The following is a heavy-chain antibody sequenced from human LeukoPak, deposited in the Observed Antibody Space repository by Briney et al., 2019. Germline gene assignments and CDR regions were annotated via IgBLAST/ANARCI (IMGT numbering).Heavy chain of an antibody. CDR3: TRESPQTDAFDI. V-gene: IGHV3-73*01. CDR1: GFTFSGSA. CDR2: LRSKANSYAT. Sequence: GGSLRLSRAASGFTFSGSAMHWVREASGKGLEWVGRLRSKANSYATAYAASVQGRFTISRDNSKNTAYLQMNSLKTEDTAVYYCTRESPQTDAFDIWGQGTMVTVSS. J-gene: IGHJ3*02.